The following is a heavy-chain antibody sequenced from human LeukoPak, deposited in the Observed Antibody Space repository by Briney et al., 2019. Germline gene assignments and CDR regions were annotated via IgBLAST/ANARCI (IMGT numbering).Heavy chain of an antibody. J-gene: IGHJ4*02. V-gene: IGHV3-7*01. CDR1: GFPFSSYW. CDR2: IKQDGSEK. CDR3: ARWIGGFDY. Sequence: GGSLRLSCAASGFPFSSYWMYWVRQTPGKGLEWVANIKQDGSEKYYLDSVEGRFTISRDNAKNSLYLQMNSLTADDTGVYYCARWIGGFDYWGQGALVTVSS. D-gene: IGHD3-10*01.